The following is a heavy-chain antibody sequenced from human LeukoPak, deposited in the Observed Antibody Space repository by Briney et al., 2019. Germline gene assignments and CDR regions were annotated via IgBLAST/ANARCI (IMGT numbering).Heavy chain of an antibody. J-gene: IGHJ4*02. CDR1: GFTFSSYA. CDR2: IKPDGGEK. D-gene: IGHD7-27*01. Sequence: GGSLRLSCAASGFTFSSYAMHWVRQAPGKGLEWVANIKPDGGEKYYVDSVKGRFTISRDNAKNSLYLQMNSLRVEDTAVYYCARDWGHFDSWGQGTLVTVSS. CDR3: ARDWGHFDS. V-gene: IGHV3-7*01.